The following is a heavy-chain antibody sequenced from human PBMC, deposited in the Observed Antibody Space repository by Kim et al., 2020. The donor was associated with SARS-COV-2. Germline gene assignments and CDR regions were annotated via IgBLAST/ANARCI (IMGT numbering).Heavy chain of an antibody. CDR3: ARVRSPDLKYCGGDCYSRIWGYFDY. CDR1: GFTFSSYG. D-gene: IGHD2-21*02. V-gene: IGHV3-33*05. J-gene: IGHJ4*02. Sequence: GGSLRLSCAASGFTFSSYGMHWVRQAPGKGLEWVAVISYDGSNKYYADSVKGRFTISRDNSKNTLYLQMNSLRAEDTAVYYCARVRSPDLKYCGGDCYSRIWGYFDYWGQGTLVTVSS. CDR2: ISYDGSNK.